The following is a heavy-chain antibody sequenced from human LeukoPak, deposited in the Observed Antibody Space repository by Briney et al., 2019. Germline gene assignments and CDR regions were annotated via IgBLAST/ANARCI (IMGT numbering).Heavy chain of an antibody. CDR2: ISYSSSYM. J-gene: IGHJ4*02. Sequence: GGSLRLSCAASGFTFSSYNINWVRQAPGKGLEWVSSISYSSSYMYYADSVKGRFTISRDDAKNSLYLQMNSLRAEDTAVYYCARDSSTGWYYFGNWGQGTLVTVSS. CDR1: GFTFSSYN. V-gene: IGHV3-21*01. CDR3: ARDSSTGWYYFGN. D-gene: IGHD6-19*01.